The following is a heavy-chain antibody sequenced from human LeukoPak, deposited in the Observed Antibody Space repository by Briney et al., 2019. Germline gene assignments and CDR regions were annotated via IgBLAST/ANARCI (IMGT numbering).Heavy chain of an antibody. CDR1: GGPISNSNDY. V-gene: IGHV4-39*01. J-gene: IGHJ5*02. CDR2: IYHSGNI. CDR3: ARQESCTNGVCYVGWFDP. D-gene: IGHD2-8*01. Sequence: SETLSLTCTVSGGPISNSNDYWAWIRQPPGKGLEWIGSIYHSGNIFQNQSLASRVTISVDTSKNQFSLNLNSVTAADTAVYYCARQESCTNGVCYVGWFDPWGQGTLVTVSS.